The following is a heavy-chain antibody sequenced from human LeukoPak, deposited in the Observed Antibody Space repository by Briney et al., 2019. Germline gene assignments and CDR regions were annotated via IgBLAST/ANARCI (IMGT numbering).Heavy chain of an antibody. CDR3: AREGRWELIGY. CDR1: GGTFSSYA. CDR2: IIPILGIA. Sequence: ASVKVSCKASGGTFSSYAISWVRQAPGQGLEWIGRIIPILGIANYAQKFQGRVTITADKSTSTAYMELSSLRSEDTAVYYCAREGRWELIGYWGQGTLVTVSS. J-gene: IGHJ4*02. D-gene: IGHD1-26*01. V-gene: IGHV1-69*04.